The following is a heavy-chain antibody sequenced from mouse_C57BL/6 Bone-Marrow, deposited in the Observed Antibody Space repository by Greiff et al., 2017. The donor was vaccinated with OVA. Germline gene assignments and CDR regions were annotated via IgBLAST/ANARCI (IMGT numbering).Heavy chain of an antibody. CDR2: IRSKSNNYAT. J-gene: IGHJ1*03. D-gene: IGHD3-1*01. CDR3: VRQGGYTRYFDV. Sequence: EVQLQESGGGLVQPKGSLKLSCAASGFSFNTYAMNWVRQAPGKGLEWVARIRSKSNNYATYYADSVKDRFTISRDDSESMLYLQMNNLKTEDTAMYYCVRQGGYTRYFDVWGTGTTVTVSS. CDR1: GFSFNTYA. V-gene: IGHV10-1*01.